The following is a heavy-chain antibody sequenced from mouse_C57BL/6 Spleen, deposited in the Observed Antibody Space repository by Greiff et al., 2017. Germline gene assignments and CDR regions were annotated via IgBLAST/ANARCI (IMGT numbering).Heavy chain of an antibody. Sequence: EVQLQQSGPELVKPGASVKIPCKASGYTFTDYNMDWVKQSHGKSLEWIGDINPNNGGTIYNQKFKGKATLTVDKSSSTAYMELRSLTSEDTAVYYCARRSDYDGNWYFDVWGTGTTVTVSS. CDR3: ARRSDYDGNWYFDV. J-gene: IGHJ1*03. CDR2: INPNNGGT. D-gene: IGHD2-4*01. V-gene: IGHV1-18*01. CDR1: GYTFTDYN.